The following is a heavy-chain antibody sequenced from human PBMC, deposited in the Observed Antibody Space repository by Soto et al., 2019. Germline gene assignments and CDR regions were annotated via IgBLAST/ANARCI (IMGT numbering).Heavy chain of an antibody. J-gene: IGHJ4*02. CDR3: AKQSSIAARPYYFDY. CDR1: GFTFSSYA. V-gene: IGHV3-23*01. CDR2: ISGSGGST. D-gene: IGHD6-6*01. Sequence: EVQVLESGGGLVQPGGSLRLSCAASGFTFSSYAMSWVRQAPGKGLEWVSGISGSGGSTYYADSVKGRFTISRDNSKNTLYLQMNSLRAEDTALYYCAKQSSIAARPYYFDYWGQGTLVTVSS.